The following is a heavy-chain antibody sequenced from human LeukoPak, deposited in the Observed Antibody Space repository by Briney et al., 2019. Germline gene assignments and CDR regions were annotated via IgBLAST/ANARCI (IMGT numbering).Heavy chain of an antibody. CDR3: TTGSGNYGLDN. V-gene: IGHV3-53*04. CDR2: IYSGGTT. J-gene: IGHJ4*02. D-gene: IGHD1-26*01. Sequence: GGSLRLSCAASGFTFSTNCMTWVRQAPGKGLEWVSTIYSGGTTYYADSVMGRFTISRHNFRNTLYLQMNSLRAEDTAVYYCTTGSGNYGLDNWGQGTLVTVSS. CDR1: GFTFSTNC.